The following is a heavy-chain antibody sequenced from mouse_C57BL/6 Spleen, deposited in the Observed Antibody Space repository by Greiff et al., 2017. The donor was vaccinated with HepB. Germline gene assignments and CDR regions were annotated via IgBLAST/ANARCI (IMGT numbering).Heavy chain of an antibody. Sequence: VQLQQPGAELVMPGASVKLSCKASGYTFTSYWMHWVKQRPGQGLEWIGEIDPSDSYTNYNQKFKGKSTLTVDKSSSTAYMQLSSLTSEDSAVYYCARGRMDYHGPGLFDYWGQGTTLTVSS. CDR1: GYTFTSYW. J-gene: IGHJ2*01. CDR2: IDPSDSYT. V-gene: IGHV1-69*01. CDR3: ARGRMDYHGPGLFDY. D-gene: IGHD1-1*01.